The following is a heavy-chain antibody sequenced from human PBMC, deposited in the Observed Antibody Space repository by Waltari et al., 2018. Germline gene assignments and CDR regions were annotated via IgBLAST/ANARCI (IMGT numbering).Heavy chain of an antibody. V-gene: IGHV1-18*01. J-gene: IGHJ4*02. Sequence: QVQLVQSGAEVKTPGASVKVSCTASGYTFNSYGISWVRQAPGQGLEWMGWISGFNGNRKYAQKFQGRVTITTDTSTSTAYMDLRSLRTDDTAVYYCARVTYYYDSSGYFTYYFDSWGQGTLVTVSS. CDR2: ISGFNGNR. D-gene: IGHD3-22*01. CDR3: ARVTYYYDSSGYFTYYFDS. CDR1: GYTFNSYG.